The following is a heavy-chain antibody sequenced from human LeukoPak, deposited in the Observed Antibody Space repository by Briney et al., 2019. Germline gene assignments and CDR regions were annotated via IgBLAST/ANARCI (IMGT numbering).Heavy chain of an antibody. CDR2: INPSGGST. V-gene: IGHV1-46*01. D-gene: IGHD3-22*01. CDR3: ATLTTYDSSGYIFDY. J-gene: IGHJ4*02. Sequence: ASVKVSCKASGYTFTSYGISWVRQAPGQGLEWMGRINPSGGSTSYAQKFQGRVTMTRDTSTSTVYMELSSLRSEDTAVYYCATLTTYDSSGYIFDYWGQGTLVTVSS. CDR1: GYTFTSYG.